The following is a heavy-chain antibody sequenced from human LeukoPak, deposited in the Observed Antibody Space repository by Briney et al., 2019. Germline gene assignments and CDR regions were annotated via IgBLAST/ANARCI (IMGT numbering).Heavy chain of an antibody. V-gene: IGHV3-15*07. D-gene: IGHD4-17*01. CDR2: IKSKTDGGTT. CDR1: GFTFSSYA. Sequence: PGGSLRLSSAASGFTFSSYAVHWVRQAPGKGLEWVGRIKSKTDGGTTDYAAPVKGRFTISRDDSKNTLYLQMNSLKTEDTAVYYCTTDPALYGVYPPGFDYWGQGTLVTVSS. J-gene: IGHJ4*02. CDR3: TTDPALYGVYPPGFDY.